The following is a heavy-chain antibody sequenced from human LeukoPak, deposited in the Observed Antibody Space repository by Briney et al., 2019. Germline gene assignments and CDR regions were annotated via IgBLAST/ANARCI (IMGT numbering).Heavy chain of an antibody. D-gene: IGHD2/OR15-2a*01. CDR2: ISGSGGST. Sequence: GSLHLSCAASGFPFISYAISWVRQAPGKGLEGVSAISGSGGSTYYADSGKGRFTISRDNSKNTLYLQMNSLRAEDTAVYYCAKTDFYYFDYWGQGTLVTVSS. CDR1: GFPFISYA. V-gene: IGHV3-23*01. J-gene: IGHJ4*02. CDR3: AKTDFYYFDY.